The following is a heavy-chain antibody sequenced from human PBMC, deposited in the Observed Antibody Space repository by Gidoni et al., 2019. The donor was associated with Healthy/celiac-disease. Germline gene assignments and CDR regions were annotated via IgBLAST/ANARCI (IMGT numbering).Heavy chain of an antibody. CDR2: ISYDGSNK. D-gene: IGHD2-15*01. CDR1: GFTFSSYG. V-gene: IGHV3-30*18. Sequence: QVQLVESGGGVVQPGRSLRLSCAASGFTFSSYGMHWVRQAPGKGLEWVAVISYDGSNKYYADSVKGRFTISRDNSKNTLYLQMNSLRAEDTAVYYCAKDPSGVVRGYFDYWGQGTLVTVSS. CDR3: AKDPSGVVRGYFDY. J-gene: IGHJ4*02.